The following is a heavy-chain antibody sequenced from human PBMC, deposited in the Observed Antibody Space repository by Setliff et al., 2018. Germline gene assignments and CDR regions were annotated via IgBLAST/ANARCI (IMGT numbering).Heavy chain of an antibody. Sequence: SETLSLTCTVSGGSFTPYYWSWIRQPPGKGLEWIGYVYYSGTAYYNPSLKSRVTISVDTSKNQFSLKLSSVTAADTAVYYCARESATIGEFPLYYFDKWGQGIPVTVSS. CDR3: ARESATIGEFPLYYFDK. CDR1: GGSFTPYY. J-gene: IGHJ4*02. V-gene: IGHV4-4*08. CDR2: VYYSGTA. D-gene: IGHD3-10*01.